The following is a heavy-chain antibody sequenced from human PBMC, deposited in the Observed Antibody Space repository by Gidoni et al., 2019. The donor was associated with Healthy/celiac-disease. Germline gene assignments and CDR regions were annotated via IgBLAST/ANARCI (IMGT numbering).Heavy chain of an antibody. D-gene: IGHD1-20*01. Sequence: QVQLVQSGAEVKQPGPPVNVSCTASGYTSTGYYMHWVRQAPGQGLEWMGWINPNSGGTNYAQKFQGRVTMTRDTSISTAYMELSRLRSDDTAVYYCARAPGVITGTDFDYWGQGTLVTVSS. CDR1: GYTSTGYY. V-gene: IGHV1-2*02. CDR2: INPNSGGT. J-gene: IGHJ4*02. CDR3: ARAPGVITGTDFDY.